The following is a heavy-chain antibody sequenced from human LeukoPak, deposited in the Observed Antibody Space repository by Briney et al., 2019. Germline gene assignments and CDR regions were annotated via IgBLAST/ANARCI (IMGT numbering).Heavy chain of an antibody. Sequence: PSETLSLTCTVSGGSITGYYWSWIRQPPGKGLEWIGYIYYSGSTNYNPSLKSRVTISVDTSKNQFSLKLTSVTAADTAVYYCATPSSGYKIDALDVWGQGTVVAVSS. V-gene: IGHV4-59*01. D-gene: IGHD3-22*01. CDR3: ATPSSGYKIDALDV. CDR2: IYYSGST. J-gene: IGHJ3*01. CDR1: GGSITGYY.